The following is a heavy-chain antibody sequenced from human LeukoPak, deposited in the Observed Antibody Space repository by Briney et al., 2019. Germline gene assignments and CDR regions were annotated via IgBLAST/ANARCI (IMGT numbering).Heavy chain of an antibody. D-gene: IGHD5-24*01. CDR2: INPNSGGT. J-gene: IGHJ4*02. V-gene: IGHV1-2*02. Sequence: ASVKVSCKASGYTFTGYYMHRVRQAPGQGLEWMGWINPNSGGTNYAQKFQGRVTMTRDTSISTAYMELSRLRSDDTAVYYCARDGYNSGGTFDYWGQGTLVTVSS. CDR1: GYTFTGYY. CDR3: ARDGYNSGGTFDY.